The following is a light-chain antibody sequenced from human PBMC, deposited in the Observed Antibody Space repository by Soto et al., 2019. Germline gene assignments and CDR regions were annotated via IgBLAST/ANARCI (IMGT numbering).Light chain of an antibody. V-gene: IGKV1-17*01. CDR2: AAS. Sequence: DIQMTQSPSSLSASVGDRVTITCRESQDIRNGLGWYQQKPGKAPKRLIYAASRLQSGVPSRFSGSGSGTEFTLTITSLQPEDFATYYCLYHNSYPLTFGGGTRVEIK. CDR1: QDIRNG. CDR3: LYHNSYPLT. J-gene: IGKJ4*01.